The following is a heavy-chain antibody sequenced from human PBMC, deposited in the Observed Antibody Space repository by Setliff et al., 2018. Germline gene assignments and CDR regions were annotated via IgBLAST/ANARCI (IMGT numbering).Heavy chain of an antibody. J-gene: IGHJ5*02. CDR3: AKSWVVPAAITFSGFDP. D-gene: IGHD2-2*01. V-gene: IGHV3-48*01. Sequence: GGSLRLSCAASGFTFTDYSMNWVRQAPGKGLEWISYISTSSSTIYYADSVKGRFTISRDIAKNSLYLQMNSLRADDTAVYYCAKSWVVPAAITFSGFDPWGQGTLVTVSS. CDR1: GFTFTDYS. CDR2: ISTSSSTI.